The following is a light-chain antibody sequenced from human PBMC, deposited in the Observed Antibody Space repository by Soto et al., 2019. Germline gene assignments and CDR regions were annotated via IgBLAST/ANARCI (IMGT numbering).Light chain of an antibody. V-gene: IGKV3-15*01. CDR3: QQYNKWPNT. Sequence: EVVMTQSPVTLSVSPGESAALSCRASQTISTNLDWYQLKPGQAPRLLIYSASSRATGLPARFSGSGSGTEFTLTISSLESEDLGVYYCQQYNKWPNTFGQGTRLEMK. J-gene: IGKJ2*01. CDR2: SAS. CDR1: QTISTN.